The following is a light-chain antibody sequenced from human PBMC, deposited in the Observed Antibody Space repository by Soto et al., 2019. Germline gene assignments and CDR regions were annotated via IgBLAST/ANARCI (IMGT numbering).Light chain of an antibody. J-gene: IGKJ1*01. V-gene: IGKV3-20*01. Sequence: EIVVTKAPGTLSLSPGERATLSCRASQSVRSSYLAWYQQKPGQAPRLLIYGASNRATGIPDRFSGSGSGTDFTLTISRLEPEDFAVYSCQQYGSSPPTFGQGTKVEIK. CDR3: QQYGSSPPT. CDR1: QSVRSSY. CDR2: GAS.